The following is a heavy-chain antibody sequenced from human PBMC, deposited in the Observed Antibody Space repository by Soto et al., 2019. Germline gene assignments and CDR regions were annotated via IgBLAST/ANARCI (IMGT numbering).Heavy chain of an antibody. D-gene: IGHD6-19*01. CDR3: AKDQNRYSSGWLNYYYGMDV. CDR1: GFTFSSYG. Sequence: PGGSLRLSCAASGFTFSSYGMHWVRQAPGKGLEWVAVISYDGSNKYYADSVKGRFTISRDNSKNTLYLQMNSLRAEDTAVYYCAKDQNRYSSGWLNYYYGMDVWGQGTTVTVS. J-gene: IGHJ6*02. V-gene: IGHV3-30*18. CDR2: ISYDGSNK.